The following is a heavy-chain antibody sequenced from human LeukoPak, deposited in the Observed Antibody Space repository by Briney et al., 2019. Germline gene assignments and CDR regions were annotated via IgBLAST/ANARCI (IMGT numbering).Heavy chain of an antibody. CDR3: ARGRTGSFYAADY. CDR1: GGSISSYY. D-gene: IGHD1-26*01. J-gene: IGHJ4*02. V-gene: IGHV4-59*01. CDR2: VHYSGST. Sequence: PSETLSLTCTVSGGSISSYYWSWARQPPGKGLEWIGYVHYSGSTEYNPSLKSRVTISVDTSKNQFSLKLSSVTAADTAVYYCARGRTGSFYAADYWGQGTLVTVSS.